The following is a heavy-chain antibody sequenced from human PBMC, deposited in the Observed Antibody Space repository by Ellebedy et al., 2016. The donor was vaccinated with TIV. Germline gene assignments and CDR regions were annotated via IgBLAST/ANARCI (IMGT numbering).Heavy chain of an antibody. J-gene: IGHJ3*02. CDR3: ARDYGDYTYSDAFDI. Sequence: PGGSLRLSCAASGFTFSSYWMHWVRRAPGKGLVWVSRINSDGSSTSYADSVKGRFTISRDNAKNTLYLQMNSLRAEDTAVYYCARDYGDYTYSDAFDIWGQGTMVTVSS. CDR1: GFTFSSYW. CDR2: INSDGSST. D-gene: IGHD4-17*01. V-gene: IGHV3-74*01.